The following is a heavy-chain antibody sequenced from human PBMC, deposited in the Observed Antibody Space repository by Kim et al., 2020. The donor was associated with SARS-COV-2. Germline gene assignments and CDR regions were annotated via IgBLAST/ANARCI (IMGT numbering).Heavy chain of an antibody. V-gene: IGHV4-61*02. CDR3: ARNRITMVRGVICPGGAFDI. Sequence: SETLSLTCTVSGGSISSGSYYWSWIRQPAGKGLEWIGRIYTSGSTNYNPSLKSRVNISVDTSKNQFSLKLSSVTAADTAVYYCARNRITMVRGVICPGGAFDIWGQGTMVTVSS. CDR2: IYTSGST. D-gene: IGHD3-10*01. CDR1: GGSISSGSYY. J-gene: IGHJ3*02.